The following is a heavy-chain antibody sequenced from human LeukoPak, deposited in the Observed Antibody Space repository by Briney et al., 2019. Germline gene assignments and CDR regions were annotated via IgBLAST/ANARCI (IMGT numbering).Heavy chain of an antibody. D-gene: IGHD3-22*01. CDR3: AKRGVVIRVILVGFHKEAYYFDS. CDR2: ISDTGGRT. Sequence: GGSLRLSCAVSGITLSNYGMTWVRQAPGKGLEWVAGISDTGGRTNYADSVKGRFTISRDNPKNALYLQMNSLRAEDTAVYFCAKRGVVIRVILVGFHKEAYYFDSWGQGALVTVSS. CDR1: GITLSNYG. V-gene: IGHV3-23*01. J-gene: IGHJ4*02.